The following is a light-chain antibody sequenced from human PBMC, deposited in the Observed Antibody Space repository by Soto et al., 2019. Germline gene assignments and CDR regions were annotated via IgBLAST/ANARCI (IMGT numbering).Light chain of an antibody. CDR2: DAS. J-gene: IGKJ4*01. CDR3: QQRAGWPPT. CDR1: ERIYSAY. Sequence: EVVLTQSPGTLSLSRGERATLSCRASERIYSAYLGWYQQKPGQAPRLLIYDASNRANGIPARFTGSGSGTDFTLTISSLEPEDFAVYFCQQRAGWPPTFGGGTKVDIK. V-gene: IGKV3-11*01.